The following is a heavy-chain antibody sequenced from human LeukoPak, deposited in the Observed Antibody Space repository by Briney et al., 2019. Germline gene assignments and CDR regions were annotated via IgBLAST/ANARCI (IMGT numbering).Heavy chain of an antibody. Sequence: SETLSLTCTVAGGSISSSSYYWGWIRQPPGKGLEWIGSIYYSGSTYYNPSLKSRVTISVDTSKNQFSLKLRSVTAAYTAVYYCARSGASSSGWPFDYWGQGTLVTVSS. J-gene: IGHJ4*02. D-gene: IGHD6-19*01. CDR3: ARSGASSSGWPFDY. V-gene: IGHV4-39*07. CDR2: IYYSGST. CDR1: GGSISSSSYY.